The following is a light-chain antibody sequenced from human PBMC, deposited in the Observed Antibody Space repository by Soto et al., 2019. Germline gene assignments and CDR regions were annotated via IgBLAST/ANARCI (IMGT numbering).Light chain of an antibody. CDR1: SSDVGGYNY. Sequence: QPVLTQPASVSGSPGQSITISCTGTSSDVGGYNYVSWYQQHPGKAPKLMIYEVSNQPSGVSNRFSGSKSGNTASLTISGLQAEDEADYYCSSYTSSSTQVFGTGTKLTVL. CDR3: SSYTSSSTQV. CDR2: EVS. J-gene: IGLJ1*01. V-gene: IGLV2-14*01.